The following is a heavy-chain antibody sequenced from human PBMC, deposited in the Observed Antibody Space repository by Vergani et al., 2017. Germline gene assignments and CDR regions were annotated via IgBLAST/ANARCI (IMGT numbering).Heavy chain of an antibody. J-gene: IGHJ2*01. CDR2: ISWNSGAV. Sequence: EVDLVESGGGLAQPGGSLRLSCEASGITFWKFGMHWVRQGPGKGLEWVSGISWNSGAVDYADSVGGRFTISRDNAKNSLYLQMNSLRAADTALYYCVKDIAASGNYWYFDLWGRGTLVTVSS. V-gene: IGHV3-9*01. CDR1: GITFWKFG. D-gene: IGHD6-13*01. CDR3: VKDIAASGNYWYFDL.